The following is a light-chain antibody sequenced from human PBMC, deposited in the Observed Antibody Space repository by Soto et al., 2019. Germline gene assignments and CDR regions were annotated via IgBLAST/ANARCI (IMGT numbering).Light chain of an antibody. CDR2: AAS. V-gene: IGKV1-6*02. CDR3: LQYYNFSWT. CDR1: QDIRNT. J-gene: IGKJ1*01. Sequence: AIQMNQSPSSLSASVGDRVAISCRASQDIRNTLAWYHQKPGEAPKLLIFAASNLQSGVPSRFSGSGSVTDFTLAITGLQPEDFATYYCLQYYNFSWTFGQGTKVDVK.